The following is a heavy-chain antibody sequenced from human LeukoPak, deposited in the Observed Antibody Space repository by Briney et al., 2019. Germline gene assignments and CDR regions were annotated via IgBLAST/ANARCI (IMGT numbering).Heavy chain of an antibody. D-gene: IGHD1-1*01. CDR3: AKAPFNECRIFDY. CDR1: GFNFGSCA. CDR2: ICASGVNT. J-gene: IGHJ4*02. Sequence: GGSLRLSCTAYGFNFGSCAMSWVRQAPGKGVEWVSTICASGVNTYYADSVKGRFTISRDNSKNTLFLQVSSLRAEDTAVYYCAKAPFNECRIFDYWGQGTLVTVSS. V-gene: IGHV3-23*01.